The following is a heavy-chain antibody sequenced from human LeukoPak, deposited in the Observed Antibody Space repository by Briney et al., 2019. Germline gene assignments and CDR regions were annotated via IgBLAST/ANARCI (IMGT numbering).Heavy chain of an antibody. D-gene: IGHD3-22*01. J-gene: IGHJ4*02. CDR1: GFTFSGYS. V-gene: IGHV3-21*01. Sequence: PGGSLRLSCAGSGFTFSGYSMNWVRQAPGKGLEWISSITIASDYIYYADSVKGRFTISRDNAKNSLYLQMNSLRAEDTAVYYCARANYYDSSGYDYWGQGTLVTVSS. CDR2: ITIASDYI. CDR3: ARANYYDSSGYDY.